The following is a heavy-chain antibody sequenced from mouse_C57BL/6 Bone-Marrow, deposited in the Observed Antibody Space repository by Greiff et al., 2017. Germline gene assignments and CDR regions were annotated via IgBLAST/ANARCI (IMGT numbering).Heavy chain of an antibody. J-gene: IGHJ3*01. D-gene: IGHD2-3*01. Sequence: VQLQQPGAELVKPGASVKLSCKASGYTFTSYWMHWVKQRPGQGLEWIGMIHPNSGSTNYNEKFKSKATLTVDKSSSTAYMQLSSLTSEDSAVYCCAREGNGYYAWFAYWGQGPLVTVSA. CDR2: IHPNSGST. CDR3: AREGNGYYAWFAY. V-gene: IGHV1-64*01. CDR1: GYTFTSYW.